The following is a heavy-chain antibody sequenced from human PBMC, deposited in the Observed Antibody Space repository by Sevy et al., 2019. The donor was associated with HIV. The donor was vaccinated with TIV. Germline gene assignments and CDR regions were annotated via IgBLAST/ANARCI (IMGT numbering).Heavy chain of an antibody. CDR1: GYTFSSYG. D-gene: IGHD2-2*01. J-gene: IGHJ4*02. CDR3: ARDKPQGVVIVPPPMRGGIDY. V-gene: IGHV1-18*01. CDR2: VSAYTGNT. Sequence: ASVKVSCKASGYTFSSYGISWVRQAPGQGLEWMGWVSAYTGNTNYAQKYQGRVTMTTDTSTTTAYLELRNLRSADTAVYFCARDKPQGVVIVPPPMRGGIDYWGQGTLVTVSS.